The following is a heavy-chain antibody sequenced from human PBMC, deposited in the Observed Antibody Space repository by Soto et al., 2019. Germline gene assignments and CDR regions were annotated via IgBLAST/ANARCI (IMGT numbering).Heavy chain of an antibody. CDR1: GGSISSGDYY. Sequence: SETLSLTCTVSGGSISSGDYYWSWIRQPPGKGLEWIGYIYYSGSTYYNPSLKSRVTISVDTSKNQFSLKLSSVTAADTAVYYCARGYGYDSSGYYPAGTVPGWFDPWGQGTLVTVSS. CDR2: IYYSGST. CDR3: ARGYGYDSSGYYPAGTVPGWFDP. V-gene: IGHV4-30-4*01. D-gene: IGHD3-22*01. J-gene: IGHJ5*02.